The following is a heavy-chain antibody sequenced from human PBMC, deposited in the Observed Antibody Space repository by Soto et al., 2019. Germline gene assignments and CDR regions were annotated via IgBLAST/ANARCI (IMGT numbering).Heavy chain of an antibody. CDR1: GFTFSSYA. J-gene: IGHJ3*02. V-gene: IGHV3-23*01. Sequence: SLRLSCAASGFTFSSYAMSWVRQAPGKGLEWVSAISGSGGSTYYADSVKGRFTISRDNSKNTLYLQMNSLRAEDTAVYYCARDSSGYDDAFDIWGQGTMVTVSS. D-gene: IGHD3-22*01. CDR3: ARDSSGYDDAFDI. CDR2: ISGSGGST.